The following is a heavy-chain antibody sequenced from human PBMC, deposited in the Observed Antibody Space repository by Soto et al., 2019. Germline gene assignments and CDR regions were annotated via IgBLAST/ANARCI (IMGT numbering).Heavy chain of an antibody. D-gene: IGHD3-16*01. CDR1: GYTLTELS. V-gene: IGHV1-24*01. CDR3: ARDPGNYGFAPVDY. CDR2: FDPEDGET. Sequence: ASVQVSCKVSGYTLTELSMHWVRQAPGKGLEWMGGFDPEDGETIYAQKFQGRVTMTRDTSTSTVYMELSSLRSEDTAVYYCARDPGNYGFAPVDYWGQGTLVTVSS. J-gene: IGHJ4*02.